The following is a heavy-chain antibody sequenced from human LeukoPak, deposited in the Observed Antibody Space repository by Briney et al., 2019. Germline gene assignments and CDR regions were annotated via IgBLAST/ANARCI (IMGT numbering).Heavy chain of an antibody. Sequence: ASVKVSCKASGGTFSSYAISWVRQAPGKGLEWMGGFDPEDGETIYAQKFQGRVTMTEDTSTDTAYMELSSLRSEDTAVYYCATDGSIYSGSPNFDYWGQGTLVTVSS. CDR1: GGTFSSYA. V-gene: IGHV1-24*01. J-gene: IGHJ4*02. D-gene: IGHD1-26*01. CDR3: ATDGSIYSGSPNFDY. CDR2: FDPEDGET.